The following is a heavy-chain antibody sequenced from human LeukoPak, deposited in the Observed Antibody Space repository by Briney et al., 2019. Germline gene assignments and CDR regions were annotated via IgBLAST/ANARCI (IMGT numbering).Heavy chain of an antibody. CDR2: IYYSGST. V-gene: IGHV4-39*01. Sequence: SETLSLTCTVSGGSISSSSYYWGWIRQPPGKGLEWIGSIYYSGSTYYNPSLKSRVTISVDTSKNQFSLKLSSVTAADTAVYYCAAGRGIAVAVGDYWGQGTLVTVSS. CDR3: AAGRGIAVAVGDY. J-gene: IGHJ4*02. CDR1: GGSISSSSYY. D-gene: IGHD6-19*01.